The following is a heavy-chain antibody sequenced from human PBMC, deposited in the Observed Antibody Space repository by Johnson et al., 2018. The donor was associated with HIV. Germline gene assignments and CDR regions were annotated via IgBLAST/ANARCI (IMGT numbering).Heavy chain of an antibody. J-gene: IGHJ3*02. Sequence: VQLVESGGGLVQPGGSLRLSCAASGFTFSDHYMDWVRQAPGKGLEWVSSITGSGGNTYDADSVKGRFTIPRDNAKNSLYLQMNSLRAEDTAVYYCARDSAYCGGDCHDAFDIWGQGTMVTVSS. D-gene: IGHD2-21*02. CDR3: ARDSAYCGGDCHDAFDI. CDR1: GFTFSDHY. V-gene: IGHV3-11*04. CDR2: ITGSGGNT.